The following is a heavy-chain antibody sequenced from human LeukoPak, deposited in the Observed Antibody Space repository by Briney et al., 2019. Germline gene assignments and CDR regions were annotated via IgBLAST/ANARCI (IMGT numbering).Heavy chain of an antibody. CDR2: INHSGST. Sequence: SETLSLTCIVSGGSISTSAYYWSWIRQPPGKGLEWIGEINHSGSTNYNPSLKSRVTISVDTSKNQFSLKLSSVTAADTAVYYCARGRTVTIGYWGQGTLVTVSS. V-gene: IGHV4-34*01. CDR1: GGSISTSAYY. J-gene: IGHJ4*02. CDR3: ARGRTVTIGY. D-gene: IGHD4-17*01.